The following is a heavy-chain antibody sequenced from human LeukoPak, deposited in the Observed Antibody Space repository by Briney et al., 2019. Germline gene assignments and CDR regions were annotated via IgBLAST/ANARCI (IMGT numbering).Heavy chain of an antibody. CDR3: AKDKGVRYLDY. Sequence: PRGSRRLSRAASGLSFSNSGMHWVRPAPGKRLAWVSMIWSDGSKTYYADSVKGRFTISRDNSRNPVYLQMNSLRAEETVVYYCAKDKGVRYLDYWGQGTLVTVSS. V-gene: IGHV3-30*02. CDR1: GLSFSNSG. J-gene: IGHJ4*02. CDR2: IWSDGSKT. D-gene: IGHD3-10*01.